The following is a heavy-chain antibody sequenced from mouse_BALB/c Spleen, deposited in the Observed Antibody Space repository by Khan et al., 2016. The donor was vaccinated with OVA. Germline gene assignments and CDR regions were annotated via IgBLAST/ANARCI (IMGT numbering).Heavy chain of an antibody. J-gene: IGHJ2*01. CDR3: AKHLILYPYYFDY. CDR1: GFSLTDYG. CDR2: IWGGGST. Sequence: QVQLQQSGPGLVAPSQSLSITCTVSGFSLTDYGVSWIRQPPGKGLEWLGVIWGGGSTYYNSALKSRLSISKDNSKRQVFLKMNSLQTDDTAMYYYAKHLILYPYYFDYWGQGTTLTVAS. V-gene: IGHV2-6-5*01.